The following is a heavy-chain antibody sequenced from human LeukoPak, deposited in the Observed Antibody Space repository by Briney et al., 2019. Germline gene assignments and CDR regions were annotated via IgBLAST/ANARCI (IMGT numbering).Heavy chain of an antibody. V-gene: IGHV1-2*02. Sequence: ASVKVSCKASGYTFTGYYMHWVRQAPGQGLEWMGWINPNSGGTNYAQKFQGRVTMTRDTSISTAYMELSRLRSDDTAVYYCAREGEAEGYCSSTSCQHRTWGQGTLVTVSS. CDR1: GYTFTGYY. D-gene: IGHD2-2*01. CDR3: AREGEAEGYCSSTSCQHRT. CDR2: INPNSGGT. J-gene: IGHJ5*02.